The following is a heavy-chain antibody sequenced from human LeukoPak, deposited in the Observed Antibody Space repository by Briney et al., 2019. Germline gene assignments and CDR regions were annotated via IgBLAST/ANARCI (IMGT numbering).Heavy chain of an antibody. CDR3: ARHRGTGWFL. D-gene: IGHD6-19*01. CDR1: GDSFSNYY. J-gene: IGHJ4*02. V-gene: IGHV4-59*08. CDR2: ISYSGSA. Sequence: SETLSLTCTVSGDSFSNYYWSWIRQSPGKGLEWIGYISYSGSANQNPSLKSRVTISIDTSKNQFSLKLSSVTAADTAVYYCARHRGTGWFLWGQGTLVTVSS.